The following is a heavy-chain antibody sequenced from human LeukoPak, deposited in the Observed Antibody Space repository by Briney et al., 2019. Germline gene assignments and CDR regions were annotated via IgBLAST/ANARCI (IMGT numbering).Heavy chain of an antibody. Sequence: GGSLRLSCTASGFTLIKFGLSWVRQAPGKGLEWVASVHTTTTIAAGTTFYADSVKGRFTISGDSSKNTVYLQMNSLRAEDTAVYYCVRDDDRPDNGLDYWGQGTLVTVSS. CDR1: GFTLIKFG. D-gene: IGHD3-22*01. V-gene: IGHV3-48*01. CDR2: VHTTTTIAAGTT. J-gene: IGHJ4*02. CDR3: VRDDDRPDNGLDY.